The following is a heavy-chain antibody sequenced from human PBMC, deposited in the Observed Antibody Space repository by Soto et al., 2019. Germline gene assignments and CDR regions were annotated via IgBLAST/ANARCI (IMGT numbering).Heavy chain of an antibody. CDR2: MTGSGGVT. Sequence: EVQLLESGGDLVQPGGSLRLSCAASGFIFSSYGMSWVRQAPGKGLEWVSAMTGSGGVTYYADSVKGRFTISRDNSKNTLYLQMNSVRADDTAVYYCAKRGGTSGYYPWDYWGQGILVTVSS. J-gene: IGHJ4*02. V-gene: IGHV3-23*01. CDR3: AKRGGTSGYYPWDY. CDR1: GFIFSSYG. D-gene: IGHD3-22*01.